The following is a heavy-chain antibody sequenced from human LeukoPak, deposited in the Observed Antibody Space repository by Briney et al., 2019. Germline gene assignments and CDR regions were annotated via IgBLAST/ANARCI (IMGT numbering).Heavy chain of an antibody. CDR2: LSYDGSNK. V-gene: IGHV3-30*18. CDR1: GFPFSSPG. J-gene: IGHJ6*02. CDR3: AKDRKPSPYYYYYGMDV. Sequence: GGSLRLSCAASGFPFSSPGMHWVRQAPGKGLEWVAVLSYDGSNKYYADSVRGRFTISRDNSRNTLSLQMNSLRAEDTAVYYCAKDRKPSPYYYYYGMDVWGQGTTVTVAS.